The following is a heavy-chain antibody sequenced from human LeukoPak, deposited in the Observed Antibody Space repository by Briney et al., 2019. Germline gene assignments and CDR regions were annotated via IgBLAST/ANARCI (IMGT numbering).Heavy chain of an antibody. D-gene: IGHD3-22*01. V-gene: IGHV3-11*05. Sequence: RGSLRLSCAPSVFTFSDYYMCWVCPAPGKGLGWVSYISSSSSYTNYADSVKGRFTISRDNAKNSLYLQMNSLRAEDTAVYYCAREVGITKGWFDPWGQGTLVTVSS. CDR2: ISSSSSYT. CDR3: AREVGITKGWFDP. J-gene: IGHJ5*02. CDR1: VFTFSDYY.